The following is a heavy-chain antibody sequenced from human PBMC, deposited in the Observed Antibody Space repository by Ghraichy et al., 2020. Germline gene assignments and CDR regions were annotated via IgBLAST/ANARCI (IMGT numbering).Heavy chain of an antibody. Sequence: ESLNISCAVYGGSFSGYYWSWIRQPPGKGLEWIGEINHSGSTNYNPSLKSRVTISVDTSKNQFSLKLSSVTAADTAVYYCARGRVVTAIRFPKYWYFDLWGRGTLVTVSS. D-gene: IGHD2-21*02. CDR3: ARGRVVTAIRFPKYWYFDL. CDR2: INHSGST. V-gene: IGHV4-34*01. J-gene: IGHJ2*01. CDR1: GGSFSGYY.